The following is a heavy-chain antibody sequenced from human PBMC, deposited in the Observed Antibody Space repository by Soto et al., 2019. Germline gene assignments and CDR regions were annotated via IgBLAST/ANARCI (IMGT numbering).Heavy chain of an antibody. CDR3: ARYPCYFPLFDY. J-gene: IGHJ4*02. D-gene: IGHD2-15*01. CDR1: GGSISSGDYY. Sequence: SETLSLTCTVSGGSISSGDYYWSGIRQPPGKGLEWIGYIYYSGSTSYNPSLKSRVTISLDTSKNQFSLRLNSVTAADTAVYYCARYPCYFPLFDYWAQGTLVTVS. V-gene: IGHV4-30-4*08. CDR2: IYYSGST.